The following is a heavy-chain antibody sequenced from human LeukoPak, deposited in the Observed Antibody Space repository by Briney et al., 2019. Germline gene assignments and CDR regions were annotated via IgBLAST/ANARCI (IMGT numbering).Heavy chain of an antibody. D-gene: IGHD1-1*01. J-gene: IGHJ3*01. CDR3: ARDPPGTTAFDV. Sequence: ASVKVSCRTSGYIVTDYYLHWVRQAPGQGLEWMGWIDPARADTKYAQSFQGRVALTWDTSINTAYMEVSRLTSDDTAMFYCARDPPGTTAFDVWGQGTMVTVSS. CDR2: IDPARADT. CDR1: GYIVTDYY. V-gene: IGHV1-2*02.